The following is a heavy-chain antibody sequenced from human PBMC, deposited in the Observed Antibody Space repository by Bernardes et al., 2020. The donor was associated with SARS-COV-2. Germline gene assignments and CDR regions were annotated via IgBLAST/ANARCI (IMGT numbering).Heavy chain of an antibody. D-gene: IGHD3-22*01. CDR2: IDVGSCKT. CDR1: GFTFTRSA. CDR3: ARDPTQYYYDSSGYFDY. J-gene: IGHJ4*02. V-gene: IGHV1-58*01. Sequence: SVKVSCKASGFTFTRSAVQWVRQARGQRLEWIGWIDVGSCKTKYAQKFQGRVTMTRDTSTSTVYMELSSLRSEDTAVYYCARDPTQYYYDSSGYFDYWGQGTLVTVSS.